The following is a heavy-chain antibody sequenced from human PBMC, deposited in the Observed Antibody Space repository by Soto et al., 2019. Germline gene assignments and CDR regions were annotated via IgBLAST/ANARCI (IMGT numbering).Heavy chain of an antibody. V-gene: IGHV3-13*01. J-gene: IGHJ4*02. CDR1: GFTFSSYD. CDR3: ARGSGSSWYGFPPLFDY. D-gene: IGHD6-13*01. CDR2: IGTAGDT. Sequence: GGSLRLSCAASGFTFSSYDMHWVRQATGKGLEWVSAIGTAGDTYYPGSVKGRFTISRENAKNSLYLQMNSLRAEDTAVYYCARGSGSSWYGFPPLFDYWGQGTLVTVSS.